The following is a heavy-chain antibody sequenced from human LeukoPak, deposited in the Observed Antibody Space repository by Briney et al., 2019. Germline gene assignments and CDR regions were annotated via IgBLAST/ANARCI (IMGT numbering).Heavy chain of an antibody. Sequence: PGGSLRLSCAASGFTLISYWMNWLRQAPGKGLEWVANIKQDGSEKYYVDSVKGRFTISRDNAKNSLYLQMNSLRAEDTAVYYCARVQWELRGVGSYFDYWGQGTLVTVSS. CDR1: GFTLISYW. V-gene: IGHV3-7*01. J-gene: IGHJ4*02. CDR3: ARVQWELRGVGSYFDY. CDR2: IKQDGSEK. D-gene: IGHD1-26*01.